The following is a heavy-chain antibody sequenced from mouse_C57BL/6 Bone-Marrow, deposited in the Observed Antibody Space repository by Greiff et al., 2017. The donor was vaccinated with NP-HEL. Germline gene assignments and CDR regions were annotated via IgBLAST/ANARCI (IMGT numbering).Heavy chain of an antibody. J-gene: IGHJ3*01. CDR2: ISSGSSTI. Sequence: EVKLMESGGGLVKPGGSLKLSCAASGFTFSDYGMHWVRQAPEKGLEWVAYISSGSSTIYYADTVKGRFTISRDNAKNTLFLQMTSLRSEDTAMYYCASFYYDYDGGYWGQGTLVTVSA. V-gene: IGHV5-17*01. D-gene: IGHD2-4*01. CDR1: GFTFSDYG. CDR3: ASFYYDYDGGY.